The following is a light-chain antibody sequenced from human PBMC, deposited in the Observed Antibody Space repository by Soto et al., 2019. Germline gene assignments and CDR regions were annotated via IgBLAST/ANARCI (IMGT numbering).Light chain of an antibody. J-gene: IGKJ3*01. Sequence: EIVLTQSPGTLSLSPGERATLSCRASQSVSSSYLAWYQHKPGQAPRLLIYRASSRATGIPDRFSGSESWTDFTLTISTLVPDDVAVYYCQEYDSSPVTFGPGTKVDIK. V-gene: IGKV3-20*01. CDR3: QEYDSSPVT. CDR1: QSVSSSY. CDR2: RAS.